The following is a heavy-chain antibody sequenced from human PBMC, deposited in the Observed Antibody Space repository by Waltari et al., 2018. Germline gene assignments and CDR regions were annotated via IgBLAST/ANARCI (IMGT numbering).Heavy chain of an antibody. CDR3: ARTLTYYYDSSGSDY. CDR1: GFTFSSYA. V-gene: IGHV3-30*01. D-gene: IGHD3-22*01. Sequence: QVQLVESGGGVVQPGRSLRLSCAASGFTFSSYAMHWVRKAPGKGLEWVAVISYDGSNKYYADSVKGRFTISRDNSKNTLYLQMNSLRAEDTAVYYCARTLTYYYDSSGSDYWGQGTLVTVSS. J-gene: IGHJ4*02. CDR2: ISYDGSNK.